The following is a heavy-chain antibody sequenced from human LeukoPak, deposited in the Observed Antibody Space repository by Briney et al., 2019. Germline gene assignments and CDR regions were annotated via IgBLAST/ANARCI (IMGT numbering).Heavy chain of an antibody. CDR3: ARPRNDILSGFHYYYGMDV. J-gene: IGHJ6*02. D-gene: IGHD3-9*01. CDR1: GFTFSSYW. CDR2: INSDGRST. Sequence: GGSLRLSCAASGFTFSSYWMHWVRQAPGKGLVWVSCINSDGRSTSYADSVKGRFTISRDNAKNTLYLQMNSLRAEDTVVYYCARPRNDILSGFHYYYGMDVWGQGTTVTVSS. V-gene: IGHV3-74*01.